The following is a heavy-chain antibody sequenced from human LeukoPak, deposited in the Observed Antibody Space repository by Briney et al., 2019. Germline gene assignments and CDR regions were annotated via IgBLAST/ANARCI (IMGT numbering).Heavy chain of an antibody. CDR1: GFTFSSYA. CDR2: ISSNGGST. Sequence: GGSLRLSCAASGFTFSSYAMRWVRQAPGKGLEYVSAISSNGGSTYYANSVKGRFTISRDNSKNTLYLQMGSLRAEDMAVYYCARAVRIAAREDWFDPWGQGTLVTVSS. J-gene: IGHJ5*02. D-gene: IGHD6-6*01. V-gene: IGHV3-64*01. CDR3: ARAVRIAAREDWFDP.